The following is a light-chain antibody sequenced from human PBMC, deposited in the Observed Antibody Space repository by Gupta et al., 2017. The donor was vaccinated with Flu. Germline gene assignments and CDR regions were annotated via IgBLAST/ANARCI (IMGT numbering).Light chain of an antibody. V-gene: IGKV2D-29*01. CDR3: LQSIQFPFT. CDR1: QSLLHSDGKTY. CDR2: EVS. Sequence: VTPGQPASISCKSSQSLLHSDGKTYLFWYLQKEGQPPQLLIYEVSNRVSGVPDRISGSGSGTDFTLKISRVEAEDVGIYYCLQSIQFPFTFGGGTKVEIK. J-gene: IGKJ4*01.